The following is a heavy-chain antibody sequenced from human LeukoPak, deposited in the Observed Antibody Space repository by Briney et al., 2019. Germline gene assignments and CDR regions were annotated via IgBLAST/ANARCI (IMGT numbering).Heavy chain of an antibody. J-gene: IGHJ4*02. CDR3: AKDGGFWSDYSYFGY. CDR2: ISSRSSFK. CDR1: GFTLSSHR. Sequence: PGGSLRLSCAASGFTLSSHRMDWVRQAPGEGLEWVSSISSRSSFKDYADSVKGRFTISRDNAKNLLYLQMNSLRAEDTAVYFCAKDGGFWSDYSYFGYWGQGTQVTVSS. D-gene: IGHD3-3*01. V-gene: IGHV3-21*06.